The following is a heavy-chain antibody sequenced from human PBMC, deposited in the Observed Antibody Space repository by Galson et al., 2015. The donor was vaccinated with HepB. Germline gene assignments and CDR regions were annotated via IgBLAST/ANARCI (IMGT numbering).Heavy chain of an antibody. D-gene: IGHD3-22*01. V-gene: IGHV3-73*01. CDR2: IRSKASNYAT. Sequence: SLRLSCAASGFTFSGSAIHWVRQTSGKGLEWVGRIRSKASNYATAYTASLKGRFTISRDNSKNTLYLQMNSLRAEDTAVYYCAKAGNYYDSSVRGGMDVWGQGTTVTVSS. CDR1: GFTFSGSA. CDR3: AKAGNYYDSSVRGGMDV. J-gene: IGHJ6*02.